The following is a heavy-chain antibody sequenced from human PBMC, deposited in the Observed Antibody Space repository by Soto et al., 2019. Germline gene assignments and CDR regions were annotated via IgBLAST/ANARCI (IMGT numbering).Heavy chain of an antibody. D-gene: IGHD4-17*01. V-gene: IGHV4-38-2*02. Sequence: PSETLSLTCAVSGYSISSGCYWGFRRHPRGRGLECSGSLYNGTSTYYNPSLNSRVTLSLATSKNQFSLTLTPVTAAATDVYFCARDYVYGPTRRGRFDSWGQGTLVTVSS. CDR1: GYSISSGCY. CDR2: LYNGTST. CDR3: ARDYVYGPTRRGRFDS. J-gene: IGHJ4*02.